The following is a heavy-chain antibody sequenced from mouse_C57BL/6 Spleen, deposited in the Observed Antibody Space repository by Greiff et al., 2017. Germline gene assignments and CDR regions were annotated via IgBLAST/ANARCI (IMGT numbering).Heavy chain of an antibody. J-gene: IGHJ4*01. V-gene: IGHV10-1*01. CDR2: IRSKSNNYAT. CDR1: GFSFNTYA. Sequence: EVKLVESGGGLVQPKGSLKLSCAASGFSFNTYAMNWVRQAPGKGLEWVARIRSKSNNYATYYADSVKDRFTISRDDSESMLYLQMNNLKTEDTAVYYGVRHGDGYYVRYYAMDYWGQGTSVTVSS. D-gene: IGHD2-3*01. CDR3: VRHGDGYYVRYYAMDY.